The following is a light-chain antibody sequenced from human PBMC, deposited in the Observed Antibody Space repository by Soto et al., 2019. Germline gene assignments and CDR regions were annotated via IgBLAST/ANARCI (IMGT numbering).Light chain of an antibody. CDR1: QSVSSN. Sequence: EIVMTQSPATLSVSPGERATLSCRASQSVSSNLAWYQQKPGQAPRLLIYGASTRAAGFPARFSGSGSGTEFTLTISSLQSEDFAVDYCQQYDNWPPLPFGQGTRLEIK. CDR2: GAS. J-gene: IGKJ5*01. CDR3: QQYDNWPPLP. V-gene: IGKV3-15*01.